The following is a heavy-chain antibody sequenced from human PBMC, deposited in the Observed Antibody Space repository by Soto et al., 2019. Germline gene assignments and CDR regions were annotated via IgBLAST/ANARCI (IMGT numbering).Heavy chain of an antibody. Sequence: KPSETLSLTCAVYGGSFSGYYWSWIRQPPGKGLEWIGEINHSGSTNYKPSLKSRVTMSVDTSKNQFSLKLSSATAADTAVYYCARHSNRNYGLYYFDYWGLGALVTVSS. D-gene: IGHD4-4*01. CDR3: ARHSNRNYGLYYFDY. J-gene: IGHJ4*02. CDR2: INHSGST. CDR1: GGSFSGYY. V-gene: IGHV4-34*01.